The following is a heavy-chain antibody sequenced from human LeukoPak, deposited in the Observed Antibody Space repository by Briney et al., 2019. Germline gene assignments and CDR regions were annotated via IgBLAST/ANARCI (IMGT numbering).Heavy chain of an antibody. CDR2: INWNGVST. Sequence: GPGGSLRLSCAASGFTFDDYGMSWVRQAPGKGLEWVSGINWNGVSTSYVDSVKGRFTISRDNAKNSLYLQMNSLRAEDTAVYYCAKDNSGWLDYWGQRTLVTVSS. J-gene: IGHJ4*02. V-gene: IGHV3-20*04. CDR3: AKDNSGWLDY. CDR1: GFTFDDYG. D-gene: IGHD6-19*01.